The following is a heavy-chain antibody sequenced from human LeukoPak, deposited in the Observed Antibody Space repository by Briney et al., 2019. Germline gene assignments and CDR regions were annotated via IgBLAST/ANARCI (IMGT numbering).Heavy chain of an antibody. V-gene: IGHV3-30*18. CDR1: GFTFSSHG. CDR3: TKESASGSRYSFDY. D-gene: IGHD1-26*01. J-gene: IGHJ4*02. Sequence: GGSLRLSCAASGFTFSSHGIHWVRQAPGKGLEWVAVVSSNGGTTYYADSVKGRMTISRGNSKNTLYLQMNSLRREDTAMYYCTKESASGSRYSFDYWGQGTLVTVSS. CDR2: VSSNGGTT.